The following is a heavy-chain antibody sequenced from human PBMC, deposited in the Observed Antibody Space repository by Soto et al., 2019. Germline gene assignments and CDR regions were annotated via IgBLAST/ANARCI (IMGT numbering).Heavy chain of an antibody. CDR2: INENGSRS. V-gene: IGHV3-74*01. J-gene: IGHJ5*02. CDR1: GFSFSSYW. CDR3: ARDQGGSYDSWFDP. Sequence: EVQLVESGGGLVQPGGSLRLSCAASGFSFSSYWMHWVRQAPGKGLVWVSRINENGSRSNYADSVKGRFTISRDNAKNSLHLQMNSLRAEDTAIYHCARDQGGSYDSWFDPWGQGTLVTVSS. D-gene: IGHD1-26*01.